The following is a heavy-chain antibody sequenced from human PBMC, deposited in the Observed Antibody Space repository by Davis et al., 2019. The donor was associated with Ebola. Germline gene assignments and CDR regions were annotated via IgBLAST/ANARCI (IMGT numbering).Heavy chain of an antibody. V-gene: IGHV4-30-2*01. J-gene: IGHJ4*02. CDR3: ARDIAGDEGY. D-gene: IGHD7-27*01. CDR1: GGSISSGGYS. CDR2: IYHSGST. Sequence: SETLSLTCAASGGSISSGGYSWSWIRQPPGKGLEWIGYIYHSGSTHYNPSLKSRVTISVDRSKNQFSLKLSSVTAADTAVYYCARDIAGDEGYWGQGTLVTVSS.